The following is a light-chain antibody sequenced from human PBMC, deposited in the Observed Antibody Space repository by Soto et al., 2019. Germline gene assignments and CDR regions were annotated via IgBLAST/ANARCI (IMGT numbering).Light chain of an antibody. CDR1: QSLNNN. J-gene: IGKJ4*01. CDR2: SAH. V-gene: IGKV3-15*01. Sequence: MTQSPATLSVSPGERATLSCRASQSLNNNLAWYQQKPGQAPRLLIYSAHTRATGVPARFSGSRSGTEFTLTISSLQSEDLAVFYCQQYNQWPLTFGGGTNVETK. CDR3: QQYNQWPLT.